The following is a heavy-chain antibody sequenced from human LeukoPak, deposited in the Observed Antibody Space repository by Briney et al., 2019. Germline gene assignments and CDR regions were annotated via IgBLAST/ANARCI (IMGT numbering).Heavy chain of an antibody. CDR3: AKEDSSGFGY. D-gene: IGHD6-19*01. Sequence: GRSLRLSCAASGFTFDDYAMHGVPQAPRKGLEWVSGISWNSGSIGYAYSVKGRFTISRDNAKNSLYLQINSMRAEDMALYYCAKEDSSGFGYWGQGTLVTVSS. V-gene: IGHV3-9*03. J-gene: IGHJ4*02. CDR2: ISWNSGSI. CDR1: GFTFDDYA.